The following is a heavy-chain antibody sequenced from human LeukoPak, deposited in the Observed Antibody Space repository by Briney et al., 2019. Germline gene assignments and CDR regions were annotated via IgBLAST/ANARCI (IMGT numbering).Heavy chain of an antibody. J-gene: IGHJ3*02. CDR1: GFTFSSYG. V-gene: IGHV3-7*01. CDR3: TRGSSSLGFDI. CDR2: IKQDGSEK. D-gene: IGHD6-6*01. Sequence: SGGSLRLSCAASGFTFSSYGMHWVRQAPGKGLEWVANIKQDGSEKYYVDSVKGRFTISRDNAKNSLYLQMDSLRVEDTAVYYCTRGSSSLGFDIWGQGTVVTVSS.